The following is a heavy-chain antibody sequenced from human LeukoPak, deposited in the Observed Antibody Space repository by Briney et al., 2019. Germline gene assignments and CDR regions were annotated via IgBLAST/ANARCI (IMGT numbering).Heavy chain of an antibody. CDR2: ISRTSHTI. J-gene: IGHJ5*02. CDR1: GFTFSSYS. D-gene: IGHD2-15*01. Sequence: GGSLRLSCAASGFTFSSYSMNWVRQAPGKGVEWVSYISRTSHTIYYADSVKGRFTISRDNAKNSLYLQMNSLRDEDTAVYYCARDRSPCSGGRCYSYNWFDPWGQGTLVTVSS. CDR3: ARDRSPCSGGRCYSYNWFDP. V-gene: IGHV3-48*02.